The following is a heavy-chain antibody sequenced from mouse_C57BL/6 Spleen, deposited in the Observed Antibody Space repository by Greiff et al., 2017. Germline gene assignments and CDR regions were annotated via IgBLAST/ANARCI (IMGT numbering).Heavy chain of an antibody. Sequence: DVMLVESGGGLVKPGGSLKLSCAASGFTFSSYTMSWVRQTPEKRLEWVATISGGGGNTYYPDSVKGRFTISRDNAKNTLYLQMSSLRSEDTALYYCARQPNWYFDYWGQGTTLTVAS. D-gene: IGHD4-1*01. CDR1: GFTFSSYT. CDR2: ISGGGGNT. J-gene: IGHJ2*01. V-gene: IGHV5-9*01. CDR3: ARQPNWYFDY.